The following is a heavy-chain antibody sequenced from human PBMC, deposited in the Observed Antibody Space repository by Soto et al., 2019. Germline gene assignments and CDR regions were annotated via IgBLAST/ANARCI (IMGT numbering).Heavy chain of an antibody. J-gene: IGHJ6*03. CDR3: ARGLDIVATAPEVVNYYYYMDV. Sequence: VASVKVSCKASGYTFTSYDINWVRQATGQGLEWMGWMNPNSGNTGYAQKFQGRVTMTRNTSISTAYMELSSLRSEDTAVYYCARGLDIVATAPEVVNYYYYMDVWGKGTTVTVSS. CDR2: MNPNSGNT. CDR1: GYTFTSYD. D-gene: IGHD5-12*01. V-gene: IGHV1-8*01.